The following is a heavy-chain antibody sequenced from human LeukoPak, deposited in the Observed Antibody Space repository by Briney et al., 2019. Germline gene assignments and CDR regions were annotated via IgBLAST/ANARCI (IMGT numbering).Heavy chain of an antibody. CDR2: INSDGSST. CDR3: ARYNWNPAPFDY. D-gene: IGHD1-20*01. V-gene: IGHV3-74*01. CDR1: GFTFSSYW. J-gene: IGHJ4*02. Sequence: GGSLRLSCAASGFTFSSYWMHWVRHAPGKGLVWVSRINSDGSSTSYADSVKGRFTISRDSAKNTLYLEMNSLRAEDTAVYYCARYNWNPAPFDYWGQGTLVTVSS.